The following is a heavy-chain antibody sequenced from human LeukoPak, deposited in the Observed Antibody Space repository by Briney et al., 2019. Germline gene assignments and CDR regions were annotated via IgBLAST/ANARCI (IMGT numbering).Heavy chain of an antibody. CDR1: GFTFSNYW. D-gene: IGHD4-17*01. Sequence: GGSLRLSCAASGFTFSNYWMSWVRQAPGKGLEWVANINQNGSAKYYVDSVKGRFTISRDNAENSLYLQMNSLRPEDTAVYYCVRDYGDYWGQGTLVTVSS. CDR2: INQNGSAK. J-gene: IGHJ4*02. V-gene: IGHV3-7*01. CDR3: VRDYGDY.